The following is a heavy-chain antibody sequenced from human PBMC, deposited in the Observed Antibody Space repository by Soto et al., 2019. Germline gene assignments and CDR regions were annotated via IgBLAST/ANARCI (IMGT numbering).Heavy chain of an antibody. V-gene: IGHV4-59*01. CDR1: GASIRRYY. J-gene: IGHJ6*02. CDR2: LYNSGST. D-gene: IGHD6-13*01. Sequence: QVQLQESGPGLVKPSETLSLTCTVSGASIRRYYWSWIRQPPGKGLEWIGYLYNSGSTNYNPSRKSRVTISVDTSKTQFSLKVTSVTAADTDVYYCARDTIAEGEGIYCGMDVWGQGTPVTVSS. CDR3: ARDTIAEGEGIYCGMDV.